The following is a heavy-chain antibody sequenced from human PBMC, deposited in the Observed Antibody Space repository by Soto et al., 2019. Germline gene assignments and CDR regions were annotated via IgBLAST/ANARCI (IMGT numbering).Heavy chain of an antibody. CDR3: ATKGVAAYNWFDP. V-gene: IGHV3-66*01. J-gene: IGHJ5*02. CDR1: GFTVSSNY. D-gene: IGHD6-19*01. CDR2: IYSGGST. Sequence: GGSLRLSCAASGFTVSSNYMSWVRQAPGKGLEWVSVIYSGGSTYYADSVKGRFTISRENSKNTLYLKMNSLRAEDTAVYYCATKGVAAYNWFDPWGQGTLVTVSS.